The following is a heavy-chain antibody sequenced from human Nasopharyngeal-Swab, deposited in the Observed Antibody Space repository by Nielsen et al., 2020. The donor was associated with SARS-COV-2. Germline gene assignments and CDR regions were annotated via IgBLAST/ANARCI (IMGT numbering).Heavy chain of an antibody. CDR1: GGSFSGYY. J-gene: IGHJ4*02. CDR3: ASGGSYFDY. Sequence: SETLSLTCAVYGGSFSGYYWSWIRQPPGKGLEWIGEINHSGSTNYNPSLKSPVTISVDTSKNQFSLKLSSVTAADTAVYYCASGGSYFDYWGQGTLVTVSS. CDR2: INHSGST. V-gene: IGHV4-34*01. D-gene: IGHD1-26*01.